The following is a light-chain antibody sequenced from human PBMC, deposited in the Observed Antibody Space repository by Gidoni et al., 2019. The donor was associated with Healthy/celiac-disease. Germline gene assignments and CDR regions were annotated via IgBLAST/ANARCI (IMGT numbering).Light chain of an antibody. Sequence: DIQMTKSPSSLSASVGDRVTITCQASQDISNYLNWYQQKPGKAPKRLIYDASNLETGVPSRFSGSGSGTDFTFTISSLQPEDIATYYCQQYDNLPYTFGQGTKLEIK. V-gene: IGKV1-33*01. CDR2: DAS. CDR3: QQYDNLPYT. J-gene: IGKJ2*01. CDR1: QDISNY.